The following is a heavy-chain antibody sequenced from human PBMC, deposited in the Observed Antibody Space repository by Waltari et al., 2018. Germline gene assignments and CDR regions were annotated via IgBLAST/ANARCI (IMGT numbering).Heavy chain of an antibody. D-gene: IGHD3-22*01. Sequence: QVQLVESGGGVVQPGRSLRLSCAASGFTFSSHAMHGVRQAPGKGLGWVAVISFDGGDKHYTDSVKGRFTISRDTSKNMLYLQMSSLRAEDTAVYYCARDYYFDTSGYLDSWGQGTLVTVSS. J-gene: IGHJ4*02. CDR1: GFTFSSHA. CDR3: ARDYYFDTSGYLDS. V-gene: IGHV3-30*10. CDR2: ISFDGGDK.